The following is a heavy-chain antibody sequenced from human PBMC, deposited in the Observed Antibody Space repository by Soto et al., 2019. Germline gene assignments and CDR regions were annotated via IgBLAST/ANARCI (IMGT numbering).Heavy chain of an antibody. CDR1: GFSRSSSGES. CDR2: LYWNGIE. Sequence: QITVKESGPTLVKPTQTLTLTFTFSGFSRSSSGESVGWIRQPPGKALEWLALLYWNGIERYSPSLKSRLTVFKDASKSQVVLTMTNMDPVDTATYFCAHGDPLDFHYWGQGTLVTVSP. J-gene: IGHJ4*02. D-gene: IGHD3-10*01. CDR3: AHGDPLDFHY. V-gene: IGHV2-5*01.